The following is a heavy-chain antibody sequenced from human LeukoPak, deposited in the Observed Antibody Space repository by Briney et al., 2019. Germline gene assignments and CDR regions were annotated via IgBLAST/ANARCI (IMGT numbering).Heavy chain of an antibody. J-gene: IGHJ4*02. D-gene: IGHD3-10*01. Sequence: PGGSLRLSCAASGFTFSSHAMSWVRQAPGKGLEWVSAISGSGGSTYYADSVKGRFTISRDNSKNTLYLQMNSLRAEDTAVYYCAESRTTMVRGVISNYFDYWGQGTLVTVSS. CDR1: GFTFSSHA. V-gene: IGHV3-23*01. CDR2: ISGSGGST. CDR3: AESRTTMVRGVISNYFDY.